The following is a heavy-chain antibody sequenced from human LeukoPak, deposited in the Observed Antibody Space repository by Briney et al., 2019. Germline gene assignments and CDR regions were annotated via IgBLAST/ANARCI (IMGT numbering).Heavy chain of an antibody. Sequence: SETLSLTCTVSGGSISSGGYYWSWIRQPPGKGLEWIGYIYHSGSTYYNPSLKSRVTISVDRSKNQFSLKLSSVTAADTAVYYCARVGGGQLADYWGQGTLVTVSS. D-gene: IGHD2-15*01. J-gene: IGHJ4*02. V-gene: IGHV4-30-2*01. CDR2: IYHSGST. CDR1: GGSISSGGYY. CDR3: ARVGGGQLADY.